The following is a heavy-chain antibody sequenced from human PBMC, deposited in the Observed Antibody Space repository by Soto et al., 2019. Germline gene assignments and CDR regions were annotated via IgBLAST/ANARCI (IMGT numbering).Heavy chain of an antibody. D-gene: IGHD4-17*01. Sequence: ASVKVSCKASGYTFTSYYMHWVGQAPGQGLEWMGIINPSGGSTSYAQKFQGRVTMTRDTSTSTVYMELSSLRSEDTAVYYCARDRSDYLYQVYGMDVWGQGTTVTVSS. CDR2: INPSGGST. J-gene: IGHJ6*02. CDR1: GYTFTSYY. V-gene: IGHV1-46*01. CDR3: ARDRSDYLYQVYGMDV.